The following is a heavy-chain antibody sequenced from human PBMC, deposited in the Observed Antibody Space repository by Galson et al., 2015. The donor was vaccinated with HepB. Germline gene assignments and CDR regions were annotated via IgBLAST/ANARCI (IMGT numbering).Heavy chain of an antibody. CDR1: GFSFSGST. Sequence: SLRLSCAASGFSFSGSTMHWVRQASGKGLEWVGRIRSKANSYATGYAASVKGRFTISRDDSKNTAYLQMNSLKTEDTAMYYCTRGYDSRGYYYADYWGQGTLVTVSS. CDR3: TRGYDSRGYYYADY. J-gene: IGHJ4*02. CDR2: IRSKANSYAT. V-gene: IGHV3-73*01. D-gene: IGHD3-22*01.